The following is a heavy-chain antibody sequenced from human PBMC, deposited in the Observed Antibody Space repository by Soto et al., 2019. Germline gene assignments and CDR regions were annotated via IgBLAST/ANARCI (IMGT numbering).Heavy chain of an antibody. V-gene: IGHV3-21*01. CDR2: ISSSSSYI. Sequence: EVQLVESGGGLVKPGGSLRLSCAASGFTFSSYSMNWVRQAPGKGLEWVSSISSSSSYIYYADSVKGRFTISRDNAKNSLYLQMNSLRAEDTAEYYCARVSSSRGYYYGMDVWGQGTTVTVS. J-gene: IGHJ6*02. CDR3: ARVSSSRGYYYGMDV. CDR1: GFTFSSYS. D-gene: IGHD6-6*01.